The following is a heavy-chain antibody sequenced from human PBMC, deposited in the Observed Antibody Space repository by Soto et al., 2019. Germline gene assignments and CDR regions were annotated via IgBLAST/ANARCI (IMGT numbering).Heavy chain of an antibody. J-gene: IGHJ6*02. CDR3: ARLRYGDFYYAMDV. V-gene: IGHV5-51*01. CDR2: IYCGDSET. CDR1: GYSFIHYW. Sequence: ESLTISCTCSGYSFIHYWIGWVRQMPGKGLEWMGIIYCGDSETRYSPSFQGQVTISADKSISTAYLQWSSLKASDTAMYYCARLRYGDFYYAMDVWGQGTTVTVSS. D-gene: IGHD4-17*01.